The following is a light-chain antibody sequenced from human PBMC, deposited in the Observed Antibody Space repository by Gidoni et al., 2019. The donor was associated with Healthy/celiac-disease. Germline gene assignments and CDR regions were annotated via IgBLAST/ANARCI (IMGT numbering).Light chain of an antibody. CDR1: SNNVGNQG. CDR2: RNN. Sequence: QAGLTQPPSVSKGWRQTATLTCTGNSNNVGNQGAAWLQQHQGHPPKLLSYRNNNRPSGISERLSASRSGNPASLTITGLQPEDEADYYCSAWDSSLSAWVFGGGTKLTVL. J-gene: IGLJ3*02. CDR3: SAWDSSLSAWV. V-gene: IGLV10-54*01.